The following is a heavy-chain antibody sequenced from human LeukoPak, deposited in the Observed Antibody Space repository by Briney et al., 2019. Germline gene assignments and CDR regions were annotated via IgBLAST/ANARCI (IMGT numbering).Heavy chain of an antibody. CDR1: GYTFTGYY. Sequence: GASVKVSCKASGYTFTGYYIHWVRQAPGQGLEWIGRINPNSGGTNYAQKFQGRVTMTRDTSISTAYMELSRLTSDDTAVYYCARSLIPYSGSYYPLALYFDYWGQGTLVTVSS. J-gene: IGHJ4*02. CDR2: INPNSGGT. V-gene: IGHV1-2*06. D-gene: IGHD1-26*01. CDR3: ARSLIPYSGSYYPLALYFDY.